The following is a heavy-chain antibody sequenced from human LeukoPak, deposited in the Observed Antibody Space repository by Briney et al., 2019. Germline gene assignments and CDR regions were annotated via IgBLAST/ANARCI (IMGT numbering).Heavy chain of an antibody. Sequence: TGGSLRLSCAASGFTVSSNYMSWVRQAPGKGLEWVSVIYDNGDAYSADSVKGRLTISRHNSKNTLYLQMNSLRPEDTAVYYCAGGSRRDGYDYWGQGTLVTVSS. CDR2: IYDNGDA. D-gene: IGHD5-24*01. J-gene: IGHJ4*02. CDR1: GFTVSSNY. V-gene: IGHV3-53*04. CDR3: AGGSRRDGYDY.